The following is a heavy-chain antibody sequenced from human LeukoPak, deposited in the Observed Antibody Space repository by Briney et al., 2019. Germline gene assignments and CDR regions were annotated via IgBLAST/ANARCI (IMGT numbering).Heavy chain of an antibody. J-gene: IGHJ3*02. CDR1: GYSFSSYW. CDR2: IYPGDSDT. CDR3: AGQDIVVVTAATRAFDI. V-gene: IGHV5-51*01. D-gene: IGHD2-15*01. Sequence: GESPKISCKGFGYSFSSYWVAWVRQMPGKGLEWMGIIYPGDSDTRYSPSFQGQVTISADKSISTAYLQWSSLKASDTAMYYCAGQDIVVVTAATRAFDIWGQGTMVTVSS.